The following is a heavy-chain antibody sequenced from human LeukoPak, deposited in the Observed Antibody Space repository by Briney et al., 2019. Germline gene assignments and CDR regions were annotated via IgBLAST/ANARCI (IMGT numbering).Heavy chain of an antibody. D-gene: IGHD5-18*01. CDR3: ARAPNPYSYGLVHAFDI. J-gene: IGHJ3*02. CDR1: GGSISSSSYY. Sequence: SETLSLTCTVSGGSISSSSYYWGWIRQPPGKGLEWIGSIYYSGSTYYNPSLKSRVTISVDSSKNQFSLKLSSVTAADTAVYYCARAPNPYSYGLVHAFDIWGQGTMVTVSS. CDR2: IYYSGST. V-gene: IGHV4-39*07.